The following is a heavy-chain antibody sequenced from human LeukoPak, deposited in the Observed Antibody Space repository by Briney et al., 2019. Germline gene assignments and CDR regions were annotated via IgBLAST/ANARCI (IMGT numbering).Heavy chain of an antibody. Sequence: GGSLRLSCAASGFTFSSYWTSWVRQAPGKGLEWVANIKQDGSEKYYVDSVKGRFTISRDNAKNSLYLQMNSLRAEDTAVYYCARDHILATGTADSWGQGTLVSVSS. CDR3: ARDHILATGTADS. CDR1: GFTFSSYW. V-gene: IGHV3-7*01. CDR2: IKQDGSEK. D-gene: IGHD6-13*01. J-gene: IGHJ4*02.